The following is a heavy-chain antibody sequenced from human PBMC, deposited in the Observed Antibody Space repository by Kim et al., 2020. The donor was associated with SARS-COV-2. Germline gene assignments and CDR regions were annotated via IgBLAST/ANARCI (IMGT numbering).Heavy chain of an antibody. CDR3: VRDGSGSLPYSMDV. V-gene: IGHV3-13*01. CDR1: GFTFKSHG. Sequence: GGSLRLSSAVSGFTFKSHGMHWVRQVIGKGLEWISIIETGGETYYADSVKGRFTISREKAKNSLFLQMSSLRVADTGVYYCVRDGSGSLPYSMDVWGQG. CDR2: IETGGET. D-gene: IGHD3-10*01. J-gene: IGHJ6*02.